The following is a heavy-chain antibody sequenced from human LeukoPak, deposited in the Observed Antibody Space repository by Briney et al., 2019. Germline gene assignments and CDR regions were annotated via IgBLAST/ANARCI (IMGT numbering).Heavy chain of an antibody. D-gene: IGHD3-3*01. CDR1: GFTFSSYS. CDR3: ARDPIDYDFWSGYPNAVGY. J-gene: IGHJ4*02. V-gene: IGHV3-21*01. Sequence: GGSLRLSCAASGFTFSSYSMNWVRQAPGKGLEWVSSISSSSSYIYYADSVKGRFTISRDNAKNSLYLQMNSLRAEDTAVYYCARDPIDYDFWSGYPNAVGYWGQGTLVTVSS. CDR2: ISSSSSYI.